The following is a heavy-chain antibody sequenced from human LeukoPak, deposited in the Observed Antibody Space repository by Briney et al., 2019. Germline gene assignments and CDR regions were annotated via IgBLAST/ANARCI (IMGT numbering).Heavy chain of an antibody. J-gene: IGHJ4*02. CDR3: TRGFRSRASHYATRTYNFDH. Sequence: PSETLSLTCTVSGYSISSDYYWGWIRQPPGKGLEWIGNMHHSGYTSYNPSLKSRVAMSIDTSKNQLSLKLSSVTAADTAVYFCTRGFRSRASHYATRTYNFDHWGQGTLVTVSS. CDR2: MHHSGYT. V-gene: IGHV4-38-2*02. CDR1: GYSISSDYY. D-gene: IGHD2-15*01.